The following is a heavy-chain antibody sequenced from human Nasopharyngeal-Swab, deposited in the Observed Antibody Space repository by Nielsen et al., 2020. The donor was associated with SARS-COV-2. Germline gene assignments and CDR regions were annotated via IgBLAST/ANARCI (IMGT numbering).Heavy chain of an antibody. D-gene: IGHD3-22*01. J-gene: IGHJ3*02. Sequence: WIRQPPGKGLEWIGYIYYGGSTYYNPSLKSRVTISVDTSKNQFSLKLSSVTAADTAVYYCARATMIVVVIGAFDIWGQGTMVTVSS. V-gene: IGHV4-31*02. CDR2: IYYGGST. CDR3: ARATMIVVVIGAFDI.